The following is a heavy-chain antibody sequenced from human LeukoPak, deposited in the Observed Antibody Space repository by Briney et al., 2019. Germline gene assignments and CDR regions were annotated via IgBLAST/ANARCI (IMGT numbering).Heavy chain of an antibody. CDR2: MNPNSGNT. J-gene: IGHJ4*02. Sequence: ASVKVSCKASGYTFTSYDINWVRQATGQGLEWMGWMNPNSGNTGYAQKFQGRVTITRNTSISTAYMELSSLRSEDTAVYYCASLVGARGGFDYWGQGTLVTVSS. V-gene: IGHV1-8*03. D-gene: IGHD1-26*01. CDR3: ASLVGARGGFDY. CDR1: GYTFTSYD.